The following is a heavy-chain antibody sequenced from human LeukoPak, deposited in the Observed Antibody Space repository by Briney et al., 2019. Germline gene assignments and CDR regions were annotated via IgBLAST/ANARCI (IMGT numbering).Heavy chain of an antibody. D-gene: IGHD4-23*01. CDR1: GGSISSYY. CDR3: ARNGPYGGNAKEEKDYYYYYYMDV. CDR2: IYTSGST. V-gene: IGHV4-4*07. Sequence: SETLSLTCTVSGGSISSYYWSWIRQPAGKGLEWIGRIYTSGSTNYNPSLKSRVTISVDTSKNQFSLKLSSVTAADTAVYYCARNGPYGGNAKEEKDYYYYYYMDVWGKGTTVTISS. J-gene: IGHJ6*03.